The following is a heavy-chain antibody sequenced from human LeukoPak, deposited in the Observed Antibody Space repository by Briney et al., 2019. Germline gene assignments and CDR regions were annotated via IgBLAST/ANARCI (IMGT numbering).Heavy chain of an antibody. Sequence: ASVKVSCKASGYTFTGYYMHWVRQAPGQGLEWMGWINPNSGGTNYAQKFQGWVTMTRDTSISTAYMELSRLRSDDTAVYYCARGSGYGDYNYFDYWGQGTLVTVSS. CDR1: GYTFTGYY. D-gene: IGHD4-17*01. CDR2: INPNSGGT. J-gene: IGHJ4*02. V-gene: IGHV1-2*04. CDR3: ARGSGYGDYNYFDY.